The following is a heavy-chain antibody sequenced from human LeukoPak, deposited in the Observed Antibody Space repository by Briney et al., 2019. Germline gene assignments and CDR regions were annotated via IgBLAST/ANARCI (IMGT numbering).Heavy chain of an antibody. CDR1: GFTFSSYW. D-gene: IGHD3-10*01. J-gene: IGHJ4*02. CDR2: ISSSSSYI. V-gene: IGHV3-21*01. Sequence: GGSLRLSCAASGFTFSSYWMNWVRQAPGKGLEWVSSISSSSSYIYYADSVKGRFTISRDNAKNSLYLQMNSLRAEDTAVYYCARDQRGGNFDYWGQGTLVTVSS. CDR3: ARDQRGGNFDY.